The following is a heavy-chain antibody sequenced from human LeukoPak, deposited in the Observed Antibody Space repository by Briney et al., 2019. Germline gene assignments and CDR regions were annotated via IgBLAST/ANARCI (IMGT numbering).Heavy chain of an antibody. D-gene: IGHD3-10*02. Sequence: PSETLSLTCTVSGGSISSSSYYWGWIRQPPGKGLEWIGSIYYSGSTYYNPSLKSRVTISVDTSKNQFSLKLSSVTAADTAVYYCARDLGRYGRGAFDIWGQGTMVTVSS. J-gene: IGHJ3*02. CDR3: ARDLGRYGRGAFDI. CDR2: IYYSGST. V-gene: IGHV4-39*07. CDR1: GGSISSSSYY.